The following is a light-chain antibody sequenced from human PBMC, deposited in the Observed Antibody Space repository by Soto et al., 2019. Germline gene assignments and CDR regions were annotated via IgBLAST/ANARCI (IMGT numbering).Light chain of an antibody. CDR1: SSDVGGYKF. V-gene: IGLV2-14*01. Sequence: QSALTQPASVSGSPGQSITISCTGTSSDVGGYKFVSWYQQHPGKAPKFIIYDVSIRPSGVSNRFSGSKSGNTASLTISGLQAEDEADYYCSLYTSGSHYVFGTGTKLTVL. CDR2: DVS. J-gene: IGLJ1*01. CDR3: SLYTSGSHYV.